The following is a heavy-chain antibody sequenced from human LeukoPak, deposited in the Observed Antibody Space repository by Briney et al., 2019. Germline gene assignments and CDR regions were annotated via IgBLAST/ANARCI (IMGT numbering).Heavy chain of an antibody. CDR2: IIPIFGTA. D-gene: IGHD3-22*01. CDR3: ARGRYYYDSSGYYEEHNFDY. J-gene: IGHJ4*02. CDR1: GGTFSSYA. V-gene: IGHV1-69*05. Sequence: SVKVSCKASGGTFSSYAISWVRQAPGQALEWMGRIIPIFGTANYAQKFQGRVTITTDEATSTAYMELSSLRSEDTAVYYCARGRYYYDSSGYYEEHNFDYWGQGTLVTVSS.